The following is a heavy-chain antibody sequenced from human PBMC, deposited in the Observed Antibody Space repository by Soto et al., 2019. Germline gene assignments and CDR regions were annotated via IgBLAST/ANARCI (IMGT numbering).Heavy chain of an antibody. J-gene: IGHJ4*02. D-gene: IGHD2-21*02. CDR1: GFTFSSYA. V-gene: IGHV3-30-3*01. Sequence: QVQLVESGGGVVQPGRSLRLSCAASGFTFSSYAMHWVRQAPGKGLEWVAVISYDGSNKYYADSVKGRFTISRDNSKNTLYLQMNSLRAEDTAVDYCASAGGTTPTAIPYYFDYWGQGTLVTVSS. CDR3: ASAGGTTPTAIPYYFDY. CDR2: ISYDGSNK.